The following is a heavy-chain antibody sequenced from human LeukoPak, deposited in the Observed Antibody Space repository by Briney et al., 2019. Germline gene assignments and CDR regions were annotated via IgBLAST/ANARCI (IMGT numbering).Heavy chain of an antibody. CDR1: GFTFSSYA. J-gene: IGHJ5*02. Sequence: GGSLRLSCAASGFTFSSYAMSWDRQAPGKGLEWVSAISGSGGSTYYADSVKGRFTIPRDNSKNTLYLQMNSLRAEDTAVYYCAKDWCDYGDYGCNWFDPWGQGTLVTVSS. D-gene: IGHD4-17*01. CDR3: AKDWCDYGDYGCNWFDP. CDR2: ISGSGGST. V-gene: IGHV3-23*01.